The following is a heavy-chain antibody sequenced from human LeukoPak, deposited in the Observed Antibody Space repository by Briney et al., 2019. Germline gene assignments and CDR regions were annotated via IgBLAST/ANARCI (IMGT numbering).Heavy chain of an antibody. CDR2: ISAYNGNT. J-gene: IGHJ5*02. V-gene: IGHV1-18*01. CDR3: TRDTGYPNWFDP. D-gene: IGHD3-9*01. CDR1: GYTFSSHG. Sequence: ASVKVSCKAPGYTFSSHGISWVRQAPGQGLEWVGWISAYNGNTDYAQRFQGRVTVTTDTSTSTAYLHLRSLRSDDTAVYYCTRDTGYPNWFDPWGQGTLVTVSS.